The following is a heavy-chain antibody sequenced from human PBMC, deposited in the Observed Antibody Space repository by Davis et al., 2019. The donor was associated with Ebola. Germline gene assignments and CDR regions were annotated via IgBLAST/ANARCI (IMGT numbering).Heavy chain of an antibody. CDR2: VSHSERER. D-gene: IGHD3-3*01. Sequence: GQSLKISCATSGFTFSSYAMHLFSQAPGKGLEWVAVVSHSERERFYADSVKGRFTISKDNSENTLYLQMNSLTADDTSVYYCARAGFDEVLDYWGQGTPVTVSS. V-gene: IGHV3-30*04. CDR1: GFTFSSYA. J-gene: IGHJ4*02. CDR3: ARAGFDEVLDY.